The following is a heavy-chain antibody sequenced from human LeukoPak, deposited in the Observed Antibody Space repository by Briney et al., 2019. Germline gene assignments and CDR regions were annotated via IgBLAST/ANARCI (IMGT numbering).Heavy chain of an antibody. J-gene: IGHJ4*02. Sequence: PGGSLRLSCAASGFTVSSNYMSWVRQAPGKGLEWVSVIYSGGSTYYADSVKGRFTISRDNSKNTLYLQMNSLRAEDTAVYYCARDGGEDYYDSSGLDYWGQGTLVTVSS. D-gene: IGHD3-22*01. CDR3: ARDGGEDYYDSSGLDY. CDR2: IYSGGST. CDR1: GFTVSSNY. V-gene: IGHV3-53*01.